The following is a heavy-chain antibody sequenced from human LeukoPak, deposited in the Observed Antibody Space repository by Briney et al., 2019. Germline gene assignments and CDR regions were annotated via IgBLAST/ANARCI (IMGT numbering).Heavy chain of an antibody. CDR2: ISAYNGNT. Sequence: ASVKLSCKASGYTFTSYGISWVRQAPGQGLEWMGWISAYNGNTNYAQKLQGRVTMTTDTSTSTAYMELRSLRSDATAVYYCARDEQSNYDFWSGYYYPFDYWGQGTLVTVSS. CDR1: GYTFTSYG. CDR3: ARDEQSNYDFWSGYYYPFDY. V-gene: IGHV1-18*01. J-gene: IGHJ4*02. D-gene: IGHD3-3*01.